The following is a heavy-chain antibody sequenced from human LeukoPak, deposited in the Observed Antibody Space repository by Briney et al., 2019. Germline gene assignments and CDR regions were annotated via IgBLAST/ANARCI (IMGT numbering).Heavy chain of an antibody. CDR1: GFTFSSYA. CDR3: AKRQQQRSFFDY. Sequence: GGSLRLSCAASGFTFSSYAMSGVRQAPGKGLEGVSAISGSGGSTYYADCVKGRFTISRDNSKNTLYLQMNSLRAEDTAVYYCAKRQQQRSFFDYWGQGTLVTVSS. D-gene: IGHD6-13*01. CDR2: ISGSGGST. J-gene: IGHJ4*02. V-gene: IGHV3-23*01.